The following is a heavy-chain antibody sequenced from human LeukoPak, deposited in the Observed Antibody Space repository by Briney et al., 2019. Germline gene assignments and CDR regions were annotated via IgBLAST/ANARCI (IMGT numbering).Heavy chain of an antibody. CDR3: ARGGYDFWSGYYTDWFDP. D-gene: IGHD3-3*01. V-gene: IGHV4-34*01. J-gene: IGHJ5*02. CDR1: GGSFSGYY. Sequence: SETLSLTCAVYGGSFSGYYWSWIRQPPGKGLEWLGEINHSGSTNYNPSLISRVTISVNTSKNQFSLKLSSVTAADTAVYYCARGGYDFWSGYYTDWFDPWGQGTLVTVSS. CDR2: INHSGST.